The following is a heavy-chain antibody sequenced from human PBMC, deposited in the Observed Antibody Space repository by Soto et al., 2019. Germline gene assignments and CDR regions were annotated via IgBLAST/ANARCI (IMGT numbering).Heavy chain of an antibody. D-gene: IGHD6-6*01. CDR1: GDSVSSNRAT. J-gene: IGHJ6*02. CDR3: ARQYSSSYYYYYGMDV. CDR2: TYYRSKWYN. Sequence: SQTLSLTCVISGDSVSSNRATWDWIRQSPSRGLEWLGRTYYRSKWYNDYAVSVKSRITINPDTSKNQFSLQLNSVTPEDTAVYYCARQYSSSYYYYYGMDVWGQGTTVTVSS. V-gene: IGHV6-1*01.